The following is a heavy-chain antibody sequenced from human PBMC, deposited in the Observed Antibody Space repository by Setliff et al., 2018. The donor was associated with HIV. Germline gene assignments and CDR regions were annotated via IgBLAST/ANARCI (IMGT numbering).Heavy chain of an antibody. V-gene: IGHV4-59*12. CDR1: GGSISYYY. Sequence: SETLSLTCTVSGGSISYYYWSWIRQPPGKGLEWIGYVYYSGSTNYNPSLKSRVTMSVDTSKNQFSLKLSSVTAADTAVYYCAREGTWNYYDTSGGPDAFDIWGQGTKVTVSS. D-gene: IGHD3-22*01. CDR2: VYYSGST. CDR3: AREGTWNYYDTSGGPDAFDI. J-gene: IGHJ3*02.